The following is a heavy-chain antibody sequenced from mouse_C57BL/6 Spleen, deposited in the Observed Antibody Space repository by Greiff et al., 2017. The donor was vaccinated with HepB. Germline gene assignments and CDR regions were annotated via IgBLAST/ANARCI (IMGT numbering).Heavy chain of an antibody. Sequence: LQQSGAELVRPGASVKMSCKASGYTFTSYNMHWVKQTPRQGLEWIGAIYPGNGDTSYNQRFKGKATLTVDKSSSTAYMQLSSLTSEDSAVYVCAGSDYYGSSYGFAYWGQGTLVTVSA. CDR3: AGSDYYGSSYGFAY. V-gene: IGHV1-12*01. J-gene: IGHJ3*01. CDR2: IYPGNGDT. CDR1: GYTFTSYN. D-gene: IGHD1-1*01.